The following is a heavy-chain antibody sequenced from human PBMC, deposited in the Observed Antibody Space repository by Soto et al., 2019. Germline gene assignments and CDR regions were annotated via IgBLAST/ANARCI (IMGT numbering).Heavy chain of an antibody. D-gene: IGHD2-15*01. V-gene: IGHV4-39*01. CDR3: ARPYCSGGSCSQYYFDY. CDR2: IYYSGST. Sequence: PSETLSLTCTVSGGSISSSSYYWGWIRQPPGKGLEWIGSIYYSGSTYYNPSLKSRVTISVDTSKNQFSLKLSSVTAADTAVYYCARPYCSGGSCSQYYFDYWGQGTLVTVSS. CDR1: GGSISSSSYY. J-gene: IGHJ4*02.